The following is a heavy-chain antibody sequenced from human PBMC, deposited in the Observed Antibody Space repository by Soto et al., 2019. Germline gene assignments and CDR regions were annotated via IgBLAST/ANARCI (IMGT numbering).Heavy chain of an antibody. V-gene: IGHV3-23*01. CDR1: GFTFSTYA. CDR3: ASYYYFNSGSLRNFDY. J-gene: IGHJ4*02. Sequence: GESLKISCAASGFTFSTYAMSWVRQAPGEGLEWVSTISAGGGSTYYADSVRGRFTISRDNSQNTLYLQMHSLRAEDAAVYYCASYYYFNSGSLRNFDYWGQGTLVTVSS. CDR2: ISAGGGST. D-gene: IGHD3-22*01.